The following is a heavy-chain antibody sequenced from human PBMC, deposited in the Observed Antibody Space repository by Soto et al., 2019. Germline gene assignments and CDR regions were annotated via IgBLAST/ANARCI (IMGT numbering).Heavy chain of an antibody. CDR1: GVSISSSSYY. J-gene: IGHJ4*02. CDR2: VYYSGTT. V-gene: IGHV4-39*01. D-gene: IGHD2-2*01. Sequence: SETLSLSCTVSGVSISSSSYYWAWVRQPPGKGLEWIGSVYYSGTTYYNPSLKSRVTISEDTSKNQFSLRLSSVTAADTAVFYCARLIHCKTTSCYFDYWGPGALVT. CDR3: ARLIHCKTTSCYFDY.